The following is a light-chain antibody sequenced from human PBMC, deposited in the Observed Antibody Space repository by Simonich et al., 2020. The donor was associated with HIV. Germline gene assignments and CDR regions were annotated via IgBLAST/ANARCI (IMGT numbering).Light chain of an antibody. Sequence: QSALTQPAAVSGSPGQSITISCTGTSSDIGDYAYVSWYQQHPGKAPKLMIYDVSKRPSGVSNRFSGSKSGNTASLTISGLQAEDEADYYCSSYTSSSTFVVFGGGTKLTV. CDR3: SSYTSSSTFVV. CDR1: SSDIGDYAY. J-gene: IGLJ2*01. V-gene: IGLV2-14*01. CDR2: DVS.